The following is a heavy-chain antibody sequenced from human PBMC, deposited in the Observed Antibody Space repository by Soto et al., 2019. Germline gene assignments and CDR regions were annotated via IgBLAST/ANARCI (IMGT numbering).Heavy chain of an antibody. V-gene: IGHV3-23*01. CDR3: AKDPGVANFLIFDY. Sequence: GGSLRLSCAASGFTFSSYAMSWVRQAPGKGLEWVSAISGSGGSTYYADSVKGLFTISRYNSKNTLYLQMNSLRAEDTVVYYCAKDPGVANFLIFDYWGQGTLFTVSS. D-gene: IGHD2-15*01. J-gene: IGHJ4*02. CDR1: GFTFSSYA. CDR2: ISGSGGST.